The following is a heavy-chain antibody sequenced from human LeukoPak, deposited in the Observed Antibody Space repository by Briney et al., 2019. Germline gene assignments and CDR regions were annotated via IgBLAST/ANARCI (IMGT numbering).Heavy chain of an antibody. CDR2: IYSGGST. J-gene: IGHJ4*02. D-gene: IGHD4-11*01. V-gene: IGHV3-53*01. CDR3: ARSRMTTVTTLDY. CDR1: GFTVSSNY. Sequence: GGSLRLSCAASGFTVSSNYMSWVRQAPGKGLEWVSVIYSGGSTYYADSVKGRFTISRDNSKNTLYLQMNSLRAEDTAVYYCARSRMTTVTTLDYWGQGTLVTVSS.